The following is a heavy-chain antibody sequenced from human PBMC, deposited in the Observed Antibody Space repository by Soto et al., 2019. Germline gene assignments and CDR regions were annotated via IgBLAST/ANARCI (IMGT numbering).Heavy chain of an antibody. V-gene: IGHV4-31*03. CDR2: IYYSGST. CDR3: ARGGWENIVATVAY. D-gene: IGHD5-12*01. J-gene: IGHJ4*02. CDR1: GGSISSGGYY. Sequence: SETLSLTCTVSGGSISSGGYYWSWIRQHPGKGLEWIGYIYYSGSTYYNPSLKSRVTISVDTSKNQFSLKLSSVTAADTAVYYCARGGWENIVATVAYWGQGTLVTVSS.